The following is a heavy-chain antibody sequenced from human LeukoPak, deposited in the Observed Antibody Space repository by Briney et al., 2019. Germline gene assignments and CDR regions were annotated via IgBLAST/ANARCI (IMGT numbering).Heavy chain of an antibody. CDR3: AREVSYYDSSGYYGGNWFDP. CDR1: GFTNAW. CDR2: ISSSSSYT. V-gene: IGHV3-11*05. D-gene: IGHD3-22*01. J-gene: IGHJ5*02. Sequence: GGSLRLSCAASGFTNAWMSWIRQAPGKGLEWVSYISSSSSYTNYADSVKGRFTISRDNAKNSLYLQMNSLRAEDTAVYYCAREVSYYDSSGYYGGNWFDPWGQGTLVTVSS.